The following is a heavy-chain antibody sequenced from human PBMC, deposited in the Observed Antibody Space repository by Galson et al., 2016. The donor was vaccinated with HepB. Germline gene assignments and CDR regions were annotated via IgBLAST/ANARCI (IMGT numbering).Heavy chain of an antibody. CDR3: ARVIYGSGYYYGLDV. V-gene: IGHV2-70*01. J-gene: IGHJ6*02. CDR2: LDWDDDK. Sequence: PALVKPTQTLTLTCTFSGFSLNTSGMSLSWIRQPPGKALEWLALLDWDDDKNYSPSLKTRLTTSKDTSKNQVVLTMTNMDPVDTATYYCARVIYGSGYYYGLDVWGQGTTVTVSS. D-gene: IGHD3-10*01. CDR1: GFSLNTSGMS.